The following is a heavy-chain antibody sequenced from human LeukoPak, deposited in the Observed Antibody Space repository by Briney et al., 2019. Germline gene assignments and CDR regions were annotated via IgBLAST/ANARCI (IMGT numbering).Heavy chain of an antibody. V-gene: IGHV3-30*03. D-gene: IGHD6-19*01. J-gene: IGHJ4*02. CDR3: ATLERGYAVAVDY. Sequence: GGSLRLSCEASGFSFSSYGIHWVRQAPGKGLDWVAVISYDGSNRYYADSVKGRFTISRDNSKNTLYLQMNSLRAEDTAVYYCATLERGYAVAVDYWGQGTLVTVSS. CDR2: ISYDGSNR. CDR1: GFSFSSYG.